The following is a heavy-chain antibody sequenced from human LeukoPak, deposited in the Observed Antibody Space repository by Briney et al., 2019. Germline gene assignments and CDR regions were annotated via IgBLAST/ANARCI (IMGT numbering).Heavy chain of an antibody. D-gene: IGHD6-6*01. CDR3: ARDPYSSTWSYGMDV. V-gene: IGHV3-7*05. CDR1: GFTFSSYW. CDR2: IKQDGSEE. J-gene: IGHJ6*02. Sequence: GGSLRLSCAASGFTFSSYWMSWVRRAPGKGLEWVANIKQDGSEEVYVDSVKGRFTISRDNAKNSLFLQLNNLRAEDTAVYYCARDPYSSTWSYGMDVWGQGTTVTVSS.